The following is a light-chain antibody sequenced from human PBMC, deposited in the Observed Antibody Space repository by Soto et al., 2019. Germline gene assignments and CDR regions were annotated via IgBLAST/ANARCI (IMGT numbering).Light chain of an antibody. CDR1: NIGSKN. CDR2: RDS. Sequence: SYELTQPLSVSVALGQTARITCGGNNIGSKNVHWYQQKPGQDPVLVIYRDSNRPSGIPERFSGSNSGNTATLTISRAQAGDEADYYCLVWDSSTARVFGGGTKVSVL. V-gene: IGLV3-9*01. CDR3: LVWDSSTARV. J-gene: IGLJ3*02.